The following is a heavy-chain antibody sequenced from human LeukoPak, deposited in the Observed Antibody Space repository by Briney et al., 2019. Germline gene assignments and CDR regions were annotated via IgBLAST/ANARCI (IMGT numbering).Heavy chain of an antibody. J-gene: IGHJ5*02. CDR2: IYYSGST. CDR3: ARELDDYSNYDRWFDP. V-gene: IGHV4-59*01. Sequence: PSETLSLTCTVSGGSISSYYWSWIRQPPGKGLEWIGYIYYSGSTNYNPSLKSRVTISVDTSKNQFSRKLSSVTAADTAVYYCARELDDYSNYDRWFDPWGQGTLVTVSS. CDR1: GGSISSYY. D-gene: IGHD4-11*01.